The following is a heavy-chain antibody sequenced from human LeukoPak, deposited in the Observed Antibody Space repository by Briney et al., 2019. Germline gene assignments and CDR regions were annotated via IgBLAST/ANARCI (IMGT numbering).Heavy chain of an antibody. J-gene: IGHJ5*02. CDR1: GFTFSSNW. CDR2: IKQDGSEI. CDR3: TGKRFDP. D-gene: IGHD5-24*01. Sequence: GGSLRLSCVASGFTFSSNWMSWVRQAPGKGLEWVANIKQDGSEIYYVDSVKGRFTISRDNAKNSLYLQMNNLRAEDTAVYYCTGKRFDPWGQGTLVIVSS. V-gene: IGHV3-7*01.